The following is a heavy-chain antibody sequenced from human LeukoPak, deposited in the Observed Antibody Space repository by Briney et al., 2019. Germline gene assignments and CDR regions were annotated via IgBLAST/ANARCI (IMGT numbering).Heavy chain of an antibody. CDR2: INHSGST. Sequence: SETLSLTCAVYGGSFSGYYWSWIRQPPGKGLEWIGEINHSGSTNYNPSLKSRVTISVDTSKNQFSLKLSSVSAADTAVYYCARGDYGDPDYYYYYGMDVWGQGTTVTVSS. D-gene: IGHD4-17*01. J-gene: IGHJ6*02. CDR1: GGSFSGYY. CDR3: ARGDYGDPDYYYYYGMDV. V-gene: IGHV4-34*01.